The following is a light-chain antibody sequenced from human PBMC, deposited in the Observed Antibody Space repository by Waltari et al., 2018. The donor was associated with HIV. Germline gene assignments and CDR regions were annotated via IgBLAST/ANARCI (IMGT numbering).Light chain of an antibody. V-gene: IGKV3D-20*02. J-gene: IGKJ2*01. CDR1: QSVTSSH. CDR3: QQRSNRPPKYT. CDR2: GAS. Sequence: EIVLTQSPGTLSFSPGERATLSCRASQSVTSSHLAWYQQRPGQAPRLLIYGASSRATGIPNRFSGSGSGTDFTLTISSLEPEDFAVYYCQQRSNRPPKYTFGQGTKLEIK.